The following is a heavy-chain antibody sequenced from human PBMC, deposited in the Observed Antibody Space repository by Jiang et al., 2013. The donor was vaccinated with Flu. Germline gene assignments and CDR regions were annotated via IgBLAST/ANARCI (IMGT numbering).Heavy chain of an antibody. CDR3: ARDGGLIVVVPGNYYYYGMDV. CDR1: GYTFTSYG. J-gene: IGHJ6*02. V-gene: IGHV1-18*01. Sequence: GAEVKKPGASVKVSCKASGYTFTSYGISWVRQAPGQGLEWMGWISAYNGNTNYAQKLQGRVTMTTDTSTSTAYMELRSLRSDDTAVYYCARDGGLIVVVPGNYYYYGMDVWGQGTTVTVSS. D-gene: IGHD2-2*01. CDR2: ISAYNGNT.